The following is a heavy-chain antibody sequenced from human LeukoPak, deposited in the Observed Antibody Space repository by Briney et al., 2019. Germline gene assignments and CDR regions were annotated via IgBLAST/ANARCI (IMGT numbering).Heavy chain of an antibody. CDR2: INWNSGSI. V-gene: IGHV3-9*01. Sequence: GGSLRLSCAASGFTFDGYAMHWVRQAPGKGLEWVSGINWNSGSIGYADSVKGRFTISGDNAKNSLYLQMNSLRAEDTALYYCAKDIGSSGYYYPDYWGQGTLVTVSS. CDR1: GFTFDGYA. J-gene: IGHJ4*02. D-gene: IGHD3-22*01. CDR3: AKDIGSSGYYYPDY.